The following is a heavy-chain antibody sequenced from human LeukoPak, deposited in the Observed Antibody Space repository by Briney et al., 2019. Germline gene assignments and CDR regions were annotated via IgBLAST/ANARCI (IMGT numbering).Heavy chain of an antibody. Sequence: SETLSLTCAVYGGSFSGYYWSWIRQPSGKGLEWIGEINHSGSTNYNPSLKSRVTISVDTSKNQFSLKLSSVTAADTAVYYCARVGLSSGWSDYWGQGTLVTVSS. D-gene: IGHD6-19*01. V-gene: IGHV4-34*01. CDR1: GGSFSGYY. CDR3: ARVGLSSGWSDY. J-gene: IGHJ4*02. CDR2: INHSGST.